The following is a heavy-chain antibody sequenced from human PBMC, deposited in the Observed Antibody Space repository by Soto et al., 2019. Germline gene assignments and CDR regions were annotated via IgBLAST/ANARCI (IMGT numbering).Heavy chain of an antibody. CDR3: ARLQMPGWTRGKDAFDI. CDR2: IYYSGST. CDR1: GGSISSYY. V-gene: IGHV4-59*08. D-gene: IGHD6-19*01. J-gene: IGHJ3*02. Sequence: QVQLQESGPGLVKPSETLSLTCTVSGGSISSYYWSWIRQPPGKGLEWIGYIYYSGSTNYHPSLKSPVTISVDTSKNQFSLKLSPVTAADTAVYYCARLQMPGWTRGKDAFDIWGQGTMVTVSS.